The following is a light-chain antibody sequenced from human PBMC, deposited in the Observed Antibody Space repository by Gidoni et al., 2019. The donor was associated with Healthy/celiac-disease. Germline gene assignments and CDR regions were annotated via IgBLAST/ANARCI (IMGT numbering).Light chain of an antibody. Sequence: QPVLTQSSSASASLGSSVQLTCNLSSGHSSYIIAWHQQQAGKAPRYLMNLEGGGSYNNGRGVPDRSSCSTSGADRYLTISNLQSEDEADYYCETWDSNTQVFGGGTKPTVL. J-gene: IGLJ2*01. V-gene: IGLV4-60*03. CDR2: LEGGGSY. CDR3: ETWDSNTQV. CDR1: SGHSSYI.